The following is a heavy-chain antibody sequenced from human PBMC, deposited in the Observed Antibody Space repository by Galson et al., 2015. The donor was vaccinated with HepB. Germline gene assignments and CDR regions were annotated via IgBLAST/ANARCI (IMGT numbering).Heavy chain of an antibody. CDR1: GYTFTSYA. D-gene: IGHD2-2*01. CDR3: ARDMAEGPGPMLGNNNIVVVPRVPDY. Sequence: SVKVSCKASGYTFTSYAMHWVRQAPGQRLEWMGWINAGNGNTKYSQKFQGRVTITRDTSASTAYMELSSLRSEDTAVYYCARDMAEGPGPMLGNNNIVVVPRVPDYWGQGTLVTVSS. V-gene: IGHV1-3*01. J-gene: IGHJ4*02. CDR2: INAGNGNT.